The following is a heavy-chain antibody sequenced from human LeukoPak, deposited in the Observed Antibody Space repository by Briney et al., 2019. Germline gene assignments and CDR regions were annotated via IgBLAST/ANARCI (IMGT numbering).Heavy chain of an antibody. Sequence: GGSLRLSCAASGFIFSNYAMHWARQAPGKGLEYVSTISSNGGSTYYANSVKGRFTISRDDSKNTLYLQMGSLRAEDMAVYYCASSDAMDVWGQGTTVTVSS. CDR3: ASSDAMDV. V-gene: IGHV3-64*01. D-gene: IGHD3-10*01. J-gene: IGHJ6*02. CDR2: ISSNGGST. CDR1: GFIFSNYA.